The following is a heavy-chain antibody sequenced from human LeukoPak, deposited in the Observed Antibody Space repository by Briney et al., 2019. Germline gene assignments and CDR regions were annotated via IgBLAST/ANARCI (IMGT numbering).Heavy chain of an antibody. CDR3: ARSREPYYYDSSGCSFFDY. CDR1: GYTFTSYG. V-gene: IGHV1-18*01. Sequence: GASVKVSCKASGYTFTSYGISWVRQAPGQGLEWMGWISAYNGNTNYAQKLQGRVTMTTDTSTSTAYMELRSLRSDDTAVYYCARSREPYYYDSSGCSFFDYWGQGTLVTVSS. J-gene: IGHJ4*02. CDR2: ISAYNGNT. D-gene: IGHD3-22*01.